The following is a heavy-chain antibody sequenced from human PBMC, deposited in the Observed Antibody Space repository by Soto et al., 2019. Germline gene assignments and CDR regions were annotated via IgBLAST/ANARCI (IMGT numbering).Heavy chain of an antibody. V-gene: IGHV4-30-4*01. CDR1: GGSISSGDYY. J-gene: IGHJ5*02. CDR2: IYYSGST. CDR3: ARDYSSDPGWFDP. D-gene: IGHD2-15*01. Sequence: SETLSLTCTVSGGSISSGDYYWSWIRQPPGKGLEWIGYIYYSGSTYYNPSLKSRVTISVDTSKNQFSLKLSSVTAADTAVYYWARDYSSDPGWFDPWGQGTLVTV.